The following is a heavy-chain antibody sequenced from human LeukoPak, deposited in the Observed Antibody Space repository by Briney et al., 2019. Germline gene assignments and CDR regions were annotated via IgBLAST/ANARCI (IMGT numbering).Heavy chain of an antibody. D-gene: IGHD3-10*01. CDR1: GGSISSYY. V-gene: IGHV4-4*07. CDR3: ARQAMTHYYGSGSYYDY. Sequence: SETLSLTCTVSGGSISSYYWSWIRQPAGKGLEWIGRIYTSGSTNYNPSLKSRVTISVDTSKNQFSLKLSSVTAADTAVYYCARQAMTHYYGSGSYYDYWGQGTLVTVSS. J-gene: IGHJ4*02. CDR2: IYTSGST.